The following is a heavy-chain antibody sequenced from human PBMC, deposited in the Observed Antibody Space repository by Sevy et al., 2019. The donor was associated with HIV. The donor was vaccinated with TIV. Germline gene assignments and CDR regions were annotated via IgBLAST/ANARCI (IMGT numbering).Heavy chain of an antibody. J-gene: IGHJ3*02. D-gene: IGHD3-16*01. CDR2: FSASGGST. CDR1: GFTFSSYA. Sequence: GGSLRPSCAASGFTFSSYAMSWVRQAPGQGLEWVSGFSASGGSTKYADSVKGRFTISRDNSKNTLSLQMNSLRAEDTAVYYCAKDRTWGLGDAFDIWGQGTMVTVSS. V-gene: IGHV3-23*01. CDR3: AKDRTWGLGDAFDI.